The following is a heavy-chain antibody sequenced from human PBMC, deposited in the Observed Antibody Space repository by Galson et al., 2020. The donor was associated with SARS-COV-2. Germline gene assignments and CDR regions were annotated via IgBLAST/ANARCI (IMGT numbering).Heavy chain of an antibody. J-gene: IGHJ2*01. D-gene: IGHD3-16*01. CDR3: ARSQLNYGDRYFDL. CDR2: ITHSGST. CDR1: GGSFSDYY. Sequence: SQASETLSLTCAVYGGSFSDYYWSWIRQSPGRGLEWIGEITHSGSTSYNPSLKSRVTISVDTSKNQFSLSLTSVTAADTAVYYCARSQLNYGDRYFDLWGRDTLVTVSS. V-gene: IGHV4-34*01.